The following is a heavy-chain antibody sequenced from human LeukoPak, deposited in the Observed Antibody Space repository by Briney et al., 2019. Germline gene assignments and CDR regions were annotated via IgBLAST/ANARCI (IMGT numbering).Heavy chain of an antibody. CDR3: ARVGFYDFWSGINFFDY. J-gene: IGHJ4*02. V-gene: IGHV3-21*01. D-gene: IGHD3-3*01. Sequence: GRSLRLSCAASGFTFSSYSVNWVRQAPGKGLEWVSSITSSSSTYYSDSVKGRFTISRDNAKNSLYLQMNSLRVEDTAVYYCARVGFYDFWSGINFFDYWGQGTLVTVSS. CDR2: ITSSSST. CDR1: GFTFSSYS.